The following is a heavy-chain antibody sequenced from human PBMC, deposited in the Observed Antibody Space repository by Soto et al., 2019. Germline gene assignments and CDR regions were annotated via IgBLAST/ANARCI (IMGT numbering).Heavy chain of an antibody. CDR3: ARSFRDTAMVTYSYFDY. J-gene: IGHJ4*02. V-gene: IGHV3-30-3*01. CDR2: ISYDGSNK. Sequence: XGSLRLSCAASGFTFSSYAMHWVRQAPGKGLEWVAVISYDGSNKYYADSVKGRFTISRDNSKNTLYLQMNSLRAEDTAVYYCARSFRDTAMVTYSYFDYWGQGTLVTVSS. CDR1: GFTFSSYA. D-gene: IGHD5-18*01.